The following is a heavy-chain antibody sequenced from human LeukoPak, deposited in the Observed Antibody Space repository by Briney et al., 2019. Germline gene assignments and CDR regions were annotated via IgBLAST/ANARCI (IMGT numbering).Heavy chain of an antibody. Sequence: PGGSLRLSCAASGFTFSSYAMSWVRQAPGKGLEWVSAISGSGGSTYYADSVKGRFTISRDNSKNTLYLQMNSLRAEDTAVYYCAKSQYIVVVPAPFDYWGQGTLVTVSS. CDR3: AKSQYIVVVPAPFDY. CDR1: GFTFSSYA. D-gene: IGHD2-2*01. J-gene: IGHJ4*02. CDR2: ISGSGGST. V-gene: IGHV3-23*01.